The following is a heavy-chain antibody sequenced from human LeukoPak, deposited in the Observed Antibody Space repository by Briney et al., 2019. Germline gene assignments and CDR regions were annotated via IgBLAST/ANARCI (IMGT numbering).Heavy chain of an antibody. D-gene: IGHD5-12*01. CDR2: IYYSGTT. CDR3: ARGLGSGYGDWYFDI. J-gene: IGHJ2*01. Sequence: SETLSLTCAVYGGSFSGYYWSWIRQPPGKGLEWIGYIYYSGTTDYNPSLKSRVTISEDTSKNQFSLKLNSVTAADTAVYYCARGLGSGYGDWYFDIWGRGILVTVSS. V-gene: IGHV4-59*01. CDR1: GGSFSGYY.